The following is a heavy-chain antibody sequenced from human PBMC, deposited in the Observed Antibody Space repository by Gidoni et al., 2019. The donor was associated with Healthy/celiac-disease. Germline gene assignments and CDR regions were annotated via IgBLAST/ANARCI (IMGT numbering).Heavy chain of an antibody. D-gene: IGHD1-1*01. CDR3: AKDQGSTGVSYYYDGMDV. V-gene: IGHV3-30*18. CDR2: ISYDGSNK. CDR1: GFTSSRYG. Sequence: VQLVESGGGVVQPGRSLRLSCAASGFTSSRYGMHWVRQAPGKGLEWVAVISYDGSNKYYADSVKGRFTISRDNSKNTLYLQMNSLRAEDTAVYYCAKDQGSTGVSYYYDGMDVWGQGTTVTVSS. J-gene: IGHJ6*02.